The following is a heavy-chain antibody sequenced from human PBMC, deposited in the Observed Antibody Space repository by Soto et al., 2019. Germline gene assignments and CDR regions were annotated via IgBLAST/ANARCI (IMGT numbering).Heavy chain of an antibody. CDR2: ISYDEIDK. Sequence: GGSLRLSCAASGFTFSNYTMRWVRQAPGKGLEWVALISYDEIDKYFADAVKGRFTISRDNSKNTLYLQMDSLRAEDTAVYYCAGRSGSSDYWGRGTLVTVSS. CDR3: AGRSGSSDY. CDR1: GFTFSNYT. D-gene: IGHD3-10*01. J-gene: IGHJ4*02. V-gene: IGHV3-30*04.